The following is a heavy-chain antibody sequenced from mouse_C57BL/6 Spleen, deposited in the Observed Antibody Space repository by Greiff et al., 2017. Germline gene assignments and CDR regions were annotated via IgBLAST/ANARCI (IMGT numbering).Heavy chain of an antibody. CDR3: SRGVCDGRVGLAWFSY. CDR2: IDPSDSET. CDR1: GYTFTSYW. Sequence: VQLQQSGAELVRPGASVKMSCKASGYTFTSYWMHWVKQRPIQGLEWIGNIDPSDSETHYNQKFKDKATLTVDKSSSTAYMQLSSLTSEDSAVYYCSRGVCDGRVGLAWFSYWGQGTLVTVSA. D-gene: IGHD1-1*01. J-gene: IGHJ3*01. V-gene: IGHV1-52*01.